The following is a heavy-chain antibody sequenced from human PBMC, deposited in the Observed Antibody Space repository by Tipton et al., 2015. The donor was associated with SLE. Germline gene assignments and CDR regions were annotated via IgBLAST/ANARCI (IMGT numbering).Heavy chain of an antibody. D-gene: IGHD6-13*01. J-gene: IGHJ3*02. CDR3: ARPGYSSSWYYHDAFDI. V-gene: IGHV4-4*07. CDR2: IYTSGST. CDR1: GGSISSYY. Sequence: TLSLTCTVSGGSISSYYWSWIRQPAGKGLEWIGRIYTSGSTYYNPSLKSRVTISVDTSKNQFSLKLSSVTAADTAVYYCARPGYSSSWYYHDAFDIWGQGTMVTVSS.